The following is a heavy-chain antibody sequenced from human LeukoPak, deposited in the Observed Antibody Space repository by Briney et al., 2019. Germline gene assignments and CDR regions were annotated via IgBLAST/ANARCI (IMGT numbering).Heavy chain of an antibody. CDR3: AKGYYDSSGYTHYYYYYYMDV. D-gene: IGHD3-22*01. J-gene: IGHJ6*03. Sequence: GGSLRLSCAASGFTFSSYGMSWVRQAPGKGLEWVSAISGSGGSTYYADSVKGRFTISRDNSKNTLYLQMNSLRAEDTAVYYCAKGYYDSSGYTHYYYYYYMDVWGKGTTVTISS. CDR2: ISGSGGST. V-gene: IGHV3-23*01. CDR1: GFTFSSYG.